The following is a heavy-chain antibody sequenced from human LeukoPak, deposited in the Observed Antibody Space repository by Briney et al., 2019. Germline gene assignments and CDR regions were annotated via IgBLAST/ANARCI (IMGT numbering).Heavy chain of an antibody. CDR3: AKDERNWNYNLASQTYD. CDR2: LRHDGSNI. CDR1: GFNFNEHG. D-gene: IGHD1-7*01. Sequence: GGSLRLSCTASGFNFNEHGMHWVRQAPGKGLEWVAFLRHDGSNIHYADSVKGRFTISRDNSKNTLYLQMSSLRAEDTAVYYCAKDERNWNYNLASQTYDWGQGTLVTVSS. V-gene: IGHV3-30*02. J-gene: IGHJ4*02.